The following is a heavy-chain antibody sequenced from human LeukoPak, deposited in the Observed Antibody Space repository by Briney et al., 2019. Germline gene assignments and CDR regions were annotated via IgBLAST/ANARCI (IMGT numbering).Heavy chain of an antibody. J-gene: IGHJ3*02. CDR1: GFTFSSYA. Sequence: GGSLRLSCAASGFTFSSYAMSWVRQAPGKGLEWVSAISGSGGSTYYADSVKGRFTISRDNSKNTPYLQMNSLRAEDTAVYYCAKDGYCSSTSCSSNAFDIWGQGTMVTVSS. CDR2: ISGSGGST. D-gene: IGHD2-2*01. V-gene: IGHV3-23*01. CDR3: AKDGYCSSTSCSSNAFDI.